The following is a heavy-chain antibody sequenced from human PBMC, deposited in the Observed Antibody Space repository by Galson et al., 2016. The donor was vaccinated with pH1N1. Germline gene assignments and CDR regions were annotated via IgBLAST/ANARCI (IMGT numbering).Heavy chain of an antibody. V-gene: IGHV4-59*11. CDR2: IYYGGST. CDR3: ARTPSYYDSWRGYGYYFDS. J-gene: IGHJ4*02. CDR1: GGSFSNQY. Sequence: ETLSLTCTVSGGSFSNQYWSWIRQPPRKGLEWIGYIYYGGSTNYNPSLKSRVTISVDTSKKHFSLKLSSVTAADTAIYYCARTPSYYDSWRGYGYYFDSWGQGTRVTVSS. D-gene: IGHD3-3*01.